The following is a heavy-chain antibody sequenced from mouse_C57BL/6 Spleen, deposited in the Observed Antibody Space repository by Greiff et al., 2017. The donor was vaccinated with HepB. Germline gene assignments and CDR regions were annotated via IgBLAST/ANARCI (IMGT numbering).Heavy chain of an antibody. Sequence: DVMLVESGGGLVKPGGSLKLSCAASGFTFSSYAMSWVRQTPEKWLEWVATISDGGSYTYYPDNVKGRFTISRDNAKNNLYLQMSRLKSEDTAMYYGAREGDLYEYDGGYAMDYWGQGASVTVSS. CDR2: ISDGGSYT. J-gene: IGHJ4*01. D-gene: IGHD2-4*01. V-gene: IGHV5-4*01. CDR1: GFTFSSYA. CDR3: AREGDLYEYDGGYAMDY.